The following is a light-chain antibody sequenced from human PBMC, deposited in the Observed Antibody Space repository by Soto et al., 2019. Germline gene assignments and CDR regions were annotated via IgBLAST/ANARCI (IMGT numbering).Light chain of an antibody. CDR1: SSDVGGYNY. V-gene: IGLV2-8*01. CDR2: EVT. J-gene: IGLJ3*02. Sequence: QSALTQPPSASGSPGQSVTISCTGTSSDVGGYNYVSWYQQYPGRAPKLMIYEVTKRPSGVPDRFSGSKSGNTASLTVSGLQAADEADYYCSSYAVRITFYFVFGGGTKLTVL. CDR3: SSYAVRITFYFV.